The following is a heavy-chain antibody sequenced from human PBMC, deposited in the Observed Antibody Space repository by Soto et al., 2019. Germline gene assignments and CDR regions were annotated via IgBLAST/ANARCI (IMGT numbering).Heavy chain of an antibody. CDR3: ARGSGWLAEIDWTPDY. J-gene: IGHJ4*02. D-gene: IGHD6-19*01. CDR1: GFPFSSYG. CDR2: IWYDGSNK. Sequence: GGSLRLSCAASGFPFSSYGMHWVRQAPGKGLEWVAVIWYDGSNKYYADSVKGRFTISRDNSKNTLYLQMNSLRAEDTAVYYCARGSGWLAEIDWTPDYWGQGTLVTVSS. V-gene: IGHV3-33*01.